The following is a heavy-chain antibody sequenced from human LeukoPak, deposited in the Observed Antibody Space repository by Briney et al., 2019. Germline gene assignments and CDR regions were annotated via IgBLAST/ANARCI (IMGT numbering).Heavy chain of an antibody. CDR2: ISSSSSYI. V-gene: IGHV3-21*01. CDR3: ARESGLRFLEWLPKNWFDP. J-gene: IGHJ5*02. D-gene: IGHD3-3*01. CDR1: GFTFSSYS. Sequence: GGSLILSCAASGFTFSSYSMNWVRQAPGKGLEWVSSISSSSSYIYYADSVKGRFTISRDNAKNSLYLQMNSLRAEDTAVYYCARESGLRFLEWLPKNWFDPWGQGTLVTVSS.